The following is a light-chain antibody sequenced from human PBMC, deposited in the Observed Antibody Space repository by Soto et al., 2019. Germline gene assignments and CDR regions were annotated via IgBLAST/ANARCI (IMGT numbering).Light chain of an antibody. J-gene: IGKJ1*01. CDR1: QSVSGW. CDR3: QQYETFSGT. CDR2: YAS. V-gene: IGKV1-5*01. Sequence: DIQMTHSPATLSASVGDTVTVTCRASQSVSGWLAWYQQKPGEAPKLLIYYASALPRGVPARFSGSGSGTKFTLTIASLQPDDFATYYCQQYETFSGTFGPGTKVDIK.